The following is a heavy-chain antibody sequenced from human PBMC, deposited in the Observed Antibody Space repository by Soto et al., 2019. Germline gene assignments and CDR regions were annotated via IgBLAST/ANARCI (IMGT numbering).Heavy chain of an antibody. D-gene: IGHD3-16*02. CDR3: AREIGYYDYVWGSYRSLYGMDV. CDR1: GGSISSGGYY. V-gene: IGHV4-31*03. CDR2: IYYSGST. Sequence: QVQLQESGPGLVKPSQTLSLTCTVSGGSISSGGYYWSWIRHHPGKGLEWIGYIYYSGSTYYNPSLKGRVTISVDTSKNQFSLKLSSVTAADTAVYYCAREIGYYDYVWGSYRSLYGMDVWGQGTTVTVSS. J-gene: IGHJ6*02.